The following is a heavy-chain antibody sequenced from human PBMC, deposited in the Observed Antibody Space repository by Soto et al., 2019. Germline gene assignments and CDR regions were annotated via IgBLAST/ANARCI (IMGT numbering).Heavy chain of an antibody. CDR3: ARDPASSTSWYYYYYYMDV. CDR1: GFTFSSYW. J-gene: IGHJ6*03. Sequence: GGSLRLSCAASGFTFSSYWMSWVRQAPGKGLEWVANIKQDGSEKYYVDSVKGRFTISRDNAKNSLYLQMNSLRAEDTAVYYCARDPASSTSWYYYYYYMDVWGKGTTVTVSS. D-gene: IGHD2-2*01. CDR2: IKQDGSEK. V-gene: IGHV3-7*01.